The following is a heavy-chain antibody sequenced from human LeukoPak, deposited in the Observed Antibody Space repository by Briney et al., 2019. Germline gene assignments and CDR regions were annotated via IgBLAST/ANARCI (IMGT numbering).Heavy chain of an antibody. CDR1: GFTFSDYY. Sequence: GGSLRLSCAASGFTFSDYYMSWLRQAPGKGLEWVSYISSSGSIIYYADSVKGRFTISRDNAKNSLYLQMNSLRAEDTAVYYCARERIAVAGTSYYFDYWGQGTLVTVSS. D-gene: IGHD6-19*01. CDR2: ISSSGSII. CDR3: ARERIAVAGTSYYFDY. V-gene: IGHV3-11*01. J-gene: IGHJ4*02.